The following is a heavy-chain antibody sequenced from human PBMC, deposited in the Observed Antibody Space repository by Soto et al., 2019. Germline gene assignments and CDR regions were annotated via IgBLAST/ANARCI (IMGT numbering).Heavy chain of an antibody. CDR2: INSDGSST. D-gene: IGHD1-26*01. Sequence: EVQLVESGGGLVQPGGSLRLSCAASGFTFSRLWMHWVRQSPGKGLVWVARINSDGSSTSYADSVKGRFTISRDNAKNTLYLQMSSLRAEDTAMYYCTRDFGEVGSTAAFDIWGQGTMVTVSS. CDR3: TRDFGEVGSTAAFDI. J-gene: IGHJ3*02. CDR1: GFTFSRLW. V-gene: IGHV3-74*01.